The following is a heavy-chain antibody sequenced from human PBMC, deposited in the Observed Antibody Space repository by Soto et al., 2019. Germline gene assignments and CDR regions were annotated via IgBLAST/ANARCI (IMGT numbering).Heavy chain of an antibody. CDR2: ISSSGSTI. D-gene: IGHD6-19*01. Sequence: QVELVEAGGALVKPGGSLRLSCGASGFSFSDYYMSWIRQAPGKGLEWVSYISSSGSTIYYADSVKGRFTISRDNANNSLYLQMNSLRDEDTADYYCARGGSESSAYFPWFDPWGQGTLVTVSS. J-gene: IGHJ5*02. V-gene: IGHV3-11*01. CDR1: GFSFSDYY. CDR3: ARGGSESSAYFPWFDP.